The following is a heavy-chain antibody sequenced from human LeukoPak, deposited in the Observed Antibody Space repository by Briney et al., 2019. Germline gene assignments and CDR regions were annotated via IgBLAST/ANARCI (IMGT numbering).Heavy chain of an antibody. V-gene: IGHV4-34*01. CDR3: ARVDFTPSSPRDIVVVPAATPFDY. CDR1: GGSFSGYY. D-gene: IGHD2-2*01. Sequence: SETLSLTCAVYGGSFSGYYWSWIRQPPGKGLEWIGEINHSGSTNYSPSLKSRVTISVDTSKNQFSLKLSSVTAADTAVYYCARVDFTPSSPRDIVVVPAATPFDYWGQGTLVTVSS. J-gene: IGHJ4*02. CDR2: INHSGST.